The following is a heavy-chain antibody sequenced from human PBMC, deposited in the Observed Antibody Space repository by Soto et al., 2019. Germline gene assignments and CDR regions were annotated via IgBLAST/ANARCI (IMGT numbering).Heavy chain of an antibody. J-gene: IGHJ5*02. CDR3: ARGGYCSSTSCYRGWGHWFDP. CDR1: GYTFTSYY. CDR2: INPSGGST. V-gene: IGHV1-46*03. Sequence: ASVKVSWKASGYTFTSYYMHWVRQAPGQGLEWMGIINPSGGSTSYAQKFRGRVTMTRDTSTSTVYMELSSLRSEDTAVYYCARGGYCSSTSCYRGWGHWFDPWGQGTLVTVSS. D-gene: IGHD2-2*02.